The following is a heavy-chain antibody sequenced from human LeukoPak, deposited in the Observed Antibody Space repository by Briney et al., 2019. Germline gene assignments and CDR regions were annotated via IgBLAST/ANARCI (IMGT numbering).Heavy chain of an antibody. V-gene: IGHV3-30*04. CDR2: ISYDGSNK. CDR1: GFTFSSYA. Sequence: GGSLRLSCAASGFTFSSYAMHWVRQAPGKGLEWVAVISYDGSNKYYADYVKGRFTISRDNSKNTLYLQMNSLRAEDTAVYYCARGDGNWFDPWGQGTLVTVSS. CDR3: ARGDGNWFDP. D-gene: IGHD2-21*02. J-gene: IGHJ5*02.